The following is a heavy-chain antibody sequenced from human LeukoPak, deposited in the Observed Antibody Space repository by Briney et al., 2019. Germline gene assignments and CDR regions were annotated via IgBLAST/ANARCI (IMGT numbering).Heavy chain of an antibody. CDR2: IKQDGSEK. V-gene: IGHV3-7*05. D-gene: IGHD6-13*01. CDR1: GFTSSSHW. CDR3: ARDLAAAGIVYFRGY. J-gene: IGHJ4*02. Sequence: GGSPRLSCAASGFTSSSHWMSWVRKAQVKTLEWVTNIKQDGSEKSYVDSVKGRFTISRDNAKNSLYLQMNSLRVEDTAVYFCARDLAAAGIVYFRGYWGQGTLVTVPS.